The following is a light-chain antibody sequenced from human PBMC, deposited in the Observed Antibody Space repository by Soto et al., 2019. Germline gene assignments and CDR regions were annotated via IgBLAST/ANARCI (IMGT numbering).Light chain of an antibody. CDR3: QQRSNWPRT. J-gene: IGKJ1*01. CDR1: QRVSSY. Sequence: IVLTQSPAPLSLSPGERATLSSRAIQRVSSYLAWYQQKPGQAPRLLIYDASIRDTGIPARFSGSVSGTDFTLTISSLEPEDFAVYYCQQRSNWPRTFGQGNKVEI. V-gene: IGKV3-11*01. CDR2: DAS.